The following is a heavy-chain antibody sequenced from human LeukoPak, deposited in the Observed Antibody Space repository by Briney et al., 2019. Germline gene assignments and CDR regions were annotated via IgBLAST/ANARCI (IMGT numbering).Heavy chain of an antibody. D-gene: IGHD5-12*01. Sequence: SETLPLTCNVSGGSITSNSYYWNWLRQHPGKGLEWLGFIHHSGSTYYNPSLKSRLSMSVDPSKNHFSLRLTSVTAADSADYYCARALGGYTGYGRLCWVEYFDSWGQGTLVTVSS. CDR3: ARALGGYTGYGRLCWVEYFDS. CDR1: GGSITSNSYY. V-gene: IGHV4-31*03. CDR2: IHHSGST. J-gene: IGHJ4*02.